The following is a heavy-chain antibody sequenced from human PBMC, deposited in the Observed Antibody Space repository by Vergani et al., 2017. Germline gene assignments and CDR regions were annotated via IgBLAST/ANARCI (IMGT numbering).Heavy chain of an antibody. CDR1: GYSVGSGYY. CDR2: VHRNGNT. Sequence: QVDLQESGPGLLKSSETLSLNFAVSGYSVGSGYYWGWIRQPPGRGLEWIGCVHRNGNTYYTSSLRSRATIARETSKNQFSLRLTSVTAADTDVYYCARQNPYGSAHVDCWGRGVLVTVSA. D-gene: IGHD3-10*01. J-gene: IGHJ4*02. V-gene: IGHV4-38-2*01. CDR3: ARQNPYGSAHVDC.